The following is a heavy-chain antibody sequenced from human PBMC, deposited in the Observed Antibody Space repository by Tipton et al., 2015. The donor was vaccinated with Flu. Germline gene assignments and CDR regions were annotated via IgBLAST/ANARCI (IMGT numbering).Heavy chain of an antibody. CDR1: GFTVSSNF. D-gene: IGHD6-19*01. J-gene: IGHJ6*02. CDR2: VYRDGTT. Sequence: LSLTCAASGFTVSSNFMTWVRQAPGKGLEWVSIVYRDGTTHYADSVKGRFIISRDNSKNTLYLQMNNLRAEDTAVYFCARVGSSGWDYYYGMNVWGQGTTVTVSS. CDR3: ARVGSSGWDYYYGMNV. V-gene: IGHV3-53*01.